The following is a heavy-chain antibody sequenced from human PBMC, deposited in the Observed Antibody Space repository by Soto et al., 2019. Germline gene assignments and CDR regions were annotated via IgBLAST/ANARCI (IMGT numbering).Heavy chain of an antibody. J-gene: IGHJ4*02. CDR3: ARIYDSSGYYPGSPLFDY. CDR1: GGTFSSYA. CDR2: IIPIFGTA. D-gene: IGHD3-22*01. Sequence: SVKVSCKASGGTFSSYAISWVRQARGQGLEWMGGIIPIFGTANYAQKFQGRVTITADKSTSTAYMELSSLRSEDTAVYYCARIYDSSGYYPGSPLFDYWGQGTLVTVSS. V-gene: IGHV1-69*06.